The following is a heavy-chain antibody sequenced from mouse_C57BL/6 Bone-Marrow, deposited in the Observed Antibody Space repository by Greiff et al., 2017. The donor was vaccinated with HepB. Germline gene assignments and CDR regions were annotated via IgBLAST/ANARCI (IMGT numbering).Heavy chain of an antibody. CDR1: GYTFTNYW. Sequence: VQLQQSGAELVRPGTSVKMSCKASGYTFTNYWIGWAKQRPGHGLEWIGDIYPGGGYTNYNEKFKGKATLTADKSSSTAYMQFSSLTSEDSAIYYCARLYYYGSSHHWYFDVWGTGTTVTVSS. V-gene: IGHV1-63*01. J-gene: IGHJ1*03. D-gene: IGHD1-1*01. CDR2: IYPGGGYT. CDR3: ARLYYYGSSHHWYFDV.